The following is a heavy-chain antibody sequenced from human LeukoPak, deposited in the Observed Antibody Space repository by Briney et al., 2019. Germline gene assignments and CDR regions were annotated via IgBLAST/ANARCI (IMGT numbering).Heavy chain of an antibody. CDR3: VRVSLAAGGSDH. CDR1: GFTFSNYW. V-gene: IGHV3-7*01. CDR2: IKTDGSEK. D-gene: IGHD6-13*01. Sequence: GGSLRLSCEGSGFTFSNYWMGWVRQAPGKGLQWVANIKTDGSEKYYVDSVKGRFTISRDNAKNSLYLQMNSLGAEDTAVYYCVRVSLAAGGSDHWGQGTLVTVSS. J-gene: IGHJ5*02.